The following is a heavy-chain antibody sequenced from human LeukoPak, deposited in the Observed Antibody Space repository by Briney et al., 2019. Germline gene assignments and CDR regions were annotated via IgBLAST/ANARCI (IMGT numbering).Heavy chain of an antibody. V-gene: IGHV1-69*13. CDR1: GGTFSSYA. Sequence: SVKVSCRASGGTFSSYAISWVRQAPGQGLEWMGGIIPIFGTANYAQKFQGRVTITADESTSTAYMELSSLRSEDTAVYYCASSRATTYYFDYWGQGTLVTVSS. CDR2: IIPIFGTA. CDR3: ASSRATTYYFDY. J-gene: IGHJ4*02. D-gene: IGHD1-1*01.